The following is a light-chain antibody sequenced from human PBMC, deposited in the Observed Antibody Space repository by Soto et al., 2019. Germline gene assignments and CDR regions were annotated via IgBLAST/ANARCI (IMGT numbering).Light chain of an antibody. J-gene: IGKJ1*01. CDR2: GAS. V-gene: IGKV3-20*01. CDR3: QQYGSSRT. Sequence: EIVLTQSPGTLSLSPGERATLSCRASQSVSSSYLAWYQQKPGQAPRLLIYGASSRATGIPDRFSGSGSGTDFTLTISRLEPEDFAVYYCQQYGSSRTFGQGTKVLSK. CDR1: QSVSSSY.